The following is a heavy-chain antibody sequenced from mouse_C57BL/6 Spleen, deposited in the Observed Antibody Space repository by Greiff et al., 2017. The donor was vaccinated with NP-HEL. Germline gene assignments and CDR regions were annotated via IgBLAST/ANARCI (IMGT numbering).Heavy chain of an antibody. CDR2: IYPGSGST. CDR1: GYTFTSYW. J-gene: IGHJ4*01. D-gene: IGHD1-1*01. V-gene: IGHV1-55*01. Sequence: QVQLQQPGAELVKPGASVKMSCKASGYTFTSYWITWVKQRPGQGLEWIGDIYPGSGSTNYNEKFKSKATLTVDPSSSTAHMQLSSLTSEGAAVYYCARVGFITTVVAPYYAMDYWGQGTSVTVSS. CDR3: ARVGFITTVVAPYYAMDY.